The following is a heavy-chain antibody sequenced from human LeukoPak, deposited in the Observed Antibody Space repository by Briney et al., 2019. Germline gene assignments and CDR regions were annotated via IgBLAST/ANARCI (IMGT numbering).Heavy chain of an antibody. D-gene: IGHD3-22*01. CDR1: GGSFSGYY. CDR3: ARVYDSSGYHVDY. CDR2: INHSGST. J-gene: IGHJ4*02. Sequence: PSETLSLTCAVYGGSFSGYYWSWIRQPPGKGLEWIGEINHSGSTNYNPSLKSRVTISVDTSKNQFSLKLSSVTAADTAVYYCARVYDSSGYHVDYWGQGTLVTVSS. V-gene: IGHV4-34*01.